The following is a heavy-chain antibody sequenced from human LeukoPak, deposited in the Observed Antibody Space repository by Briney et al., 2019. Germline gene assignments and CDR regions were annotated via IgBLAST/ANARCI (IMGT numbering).Heavy chain of an antibody. D-gene: IGHD3-10*01. J-gene: IGHJ4*02. CDR1: GGSISSYY. V-gene: IGHV4-59*01. CDR2: IYYSGST. Sequence: PSETLSLTCTVSGGSISSYYWSWIRQPPGKGLEWIGYIYYSGSTNYNPSLKSRVTISVDTPKNQFSLKLSSVTAADTAVYYCARFYGSGSYRTPLFDYWGQGTLVTVSS. CDR3: ARFYGSGSYRTPLFDY.